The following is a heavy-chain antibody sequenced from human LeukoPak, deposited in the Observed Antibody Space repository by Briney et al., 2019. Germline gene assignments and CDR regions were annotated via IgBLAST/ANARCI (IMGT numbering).Heavy chain of an antibody. J-gene: IGHJ5*02. V-gene: IGHV4-59*12. CDR3: ARDTTYYDFWSGYYARNWFDP. CDR1: GGSISAYY. CDR2: IYYSGST. D-gene: IGHD3-3*01. Sequence: MSSEALSLTCTVSGGSISAYYWSWIRQPPGKELEWIGCIYYSGSTKSNPSLKSRVTISVDTSKNQFSLKLSSVTAAYTAVYYCARDTTYYDFWSGYYARNWFDPWGQGTLVTVSS.